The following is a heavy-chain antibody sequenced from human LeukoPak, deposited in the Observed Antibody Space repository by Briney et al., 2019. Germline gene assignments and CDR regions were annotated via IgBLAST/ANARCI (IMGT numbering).Heavy chain of an antibody. CDR3: ARDRGSSWYVDY. CDR1: GYIFTGYY. Sequence: ASVKVSCKTSGYIFTGYYMHWVRQAPGQGLEWMGWINPDSGGTKYAQKFQGRVTMTSDTSISTAYMELTRLRSDDTAVYYCARDRGSSWYVDYWGQGTLVTVSS. J-gene: IGHJ4*02. V-gene: IGHV1-2*02. D-gene: IGHD6-13*01. CDR2: INPDSGGT.